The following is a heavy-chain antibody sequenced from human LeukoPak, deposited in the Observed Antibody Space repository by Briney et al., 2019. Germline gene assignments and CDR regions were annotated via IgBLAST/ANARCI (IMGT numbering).Heavy chain of an antibody. D-gene: IGHD3-10*01. V-gene: IGHV3-23*01. J-gene: IGHJ4*02. CDR1: GFTLSSYA. CDR2: ISGSGGGT. CDR3: AKTVVRGVIKYYFDY. Sequence: GGSLRLSCAASGFTLSSYAVSWVRQAPGKGLAWVSAISGSGGGTSYTASVKGRFTIPRDNSKNTLYLQMNSLRAEDTAVDYCAKTVVRGVIKYYFDYWGQGTLVTVSS.